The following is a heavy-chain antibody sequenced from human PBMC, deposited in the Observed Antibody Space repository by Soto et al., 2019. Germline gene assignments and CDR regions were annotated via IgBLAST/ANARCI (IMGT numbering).Heavy chain of an antibody. Sequence: QVQLVESGGGVVQPGRSLRLSCAASGFTFSSYGMHWVRQAPGKGLEWVAVIWDDGSNKYDADSVKCRITISRDNAKNPLYLRMNRQRGEDTAVDYWTRDPSSTMVRGVIIYRAFELRGQGTMVTVPS. CDR2: IWDDGSNK. J-gene: IGHJ3*01. D-gene: IGHD3-10*01. CDR1: GFTFSSYG. CDR3: TRDPSSTMVRGVIIYRAFEL. V-gene: IGHV3-33*01.